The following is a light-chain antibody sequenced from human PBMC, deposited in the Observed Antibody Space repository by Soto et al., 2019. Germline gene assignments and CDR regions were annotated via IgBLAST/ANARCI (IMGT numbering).Light chain of an antibody. CDR3: SSYTGSSINTVV. Sequence: QSALTQPASVSGSPGQSIAISCTGTGSDVGGYNYVSWYQQHPGKAPKLMIFEVSYRPSGVSNRFSGSKSGNTASLTISGLQAEDEADYYCSSYTGSSINTVVFGGGTKLTVL. J-gene: IGLJ2*01. CDR2: EVS. V-gene: IGLV2-14*01. CDR1: GSDVGGYNY.